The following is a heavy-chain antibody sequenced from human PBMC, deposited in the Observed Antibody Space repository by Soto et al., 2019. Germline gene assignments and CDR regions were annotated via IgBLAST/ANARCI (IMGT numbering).Heavy chain of an antibody. V-gene: IGHV4-38-2*01. CDR1: GFFVSSGNY. J-gene: IGHJ3*01. CDR3: ARARWYDAFDA. D-gene: IGHD2-15*01. Sequence: SETLSLTCAVSGFFVSSGNYWGWIRKPPGKGLEWIGSIFHGGNTYYNPSLKSRVTISVDMSKNQFSLKLNSVTAADTAVYYCARARWYDAFDAWGQGTVVTVSS. CDR2: IFHGGNT.